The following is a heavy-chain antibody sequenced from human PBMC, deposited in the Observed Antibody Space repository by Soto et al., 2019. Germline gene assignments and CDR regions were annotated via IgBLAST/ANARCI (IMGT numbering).Heavy chain of an antibody. CDR1: GYTFTGYY. Sequence: ASVEVSCKASGYTFTGYYMHWVRQAPGQGLEWMGWINPNSGGTNYAQKFQGRVTMTRDTSISTAYMELSRLRSDDTAVYYCARDLGVSSDWFDSWGQGTLVTVSS. V-gene: IGHV1-2*02. CDR3: ARDLGVSSDWFDS. J-gene: IGHJ5*01. CDR2: INPNSGGT. D-gene: IGHD3-10*01.